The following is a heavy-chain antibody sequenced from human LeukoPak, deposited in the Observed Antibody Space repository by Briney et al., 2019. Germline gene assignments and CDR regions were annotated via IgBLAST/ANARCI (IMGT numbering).Heavy chain of an antibody. CDR1: GFTFNTYA. Sequence: GGSLRLSCAASGFTFNTYAMSWVRQAPGKGLEWVSGIGGSGSSTYYAESVKGRFTISRNNSKNTLYLQMNSLRAEDTAAYYCAKAFDDYFFDYWGQGTLVTVSS. J-gene: IGHJ4*02. CDR3: AKAFDDYFFDY. V-gene: IGHV3-23*01. CDR2: IGGSGSST. D-gene: IGHD2-21*02.